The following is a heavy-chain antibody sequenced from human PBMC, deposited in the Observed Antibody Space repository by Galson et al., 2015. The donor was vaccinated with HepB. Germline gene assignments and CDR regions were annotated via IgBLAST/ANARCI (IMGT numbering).Heavy chain of an antibody. CDR3: ARSRRSTSYQTGYFDY. CDR2: INHSGNT. D-gene: IGHD2-2*01. J-gene: IGHJ4*02. CDR1: GGSISSSNW. V-gene: IGHV4-4*02. Sequence: ETLSLTCAVSGGSISSSNWWSWVRQPPGKGLEWIGEINHSGNTNYNPSLKSRVTISVDTSKNQFSLKLSSMTAADTAVYYCARSRRSTSYQTGYFDYWGQGSLVTVSS.